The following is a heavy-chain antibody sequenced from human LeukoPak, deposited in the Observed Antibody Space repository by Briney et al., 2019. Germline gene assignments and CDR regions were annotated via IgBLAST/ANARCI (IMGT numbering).Heavy chain of an antibody. CDR1: GYTVTSFD. Sequence: ASVKLSFKASGYTVTSFDINWVRQATGQGLEWMGWMNPNSGNTGYAQKFQCRVTLTRNTSITTAYMVLSSLRSEDTAAYYCARGPVELVRGNWFDRGGQGTLVTVSS. J-gene: IGHJ5*02. CDR3: ARGPVELVRGNWFDR. V-gene: IGHV1-8*01. D-gene: IGHD6-13*01. CDR2: MNPNSGNT.